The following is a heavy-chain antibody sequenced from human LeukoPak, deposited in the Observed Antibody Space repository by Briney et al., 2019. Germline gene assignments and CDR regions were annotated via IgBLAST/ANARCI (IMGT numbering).Heavy chain of an antibody. CDR3: ARDPELYYYDSSGYFDY. J-gene: IGHJ4*02. Sequence: SETLSLTCTVSGGSISSYYWSWIRQPAGKGLEWIGRIYTSGSTNYNPSLKSRVTISVDTSKNQFSLKLSSVTAADTAVYYCARDPELYYYDSSGYFDYWGQGTLVTVSS. V-gene: IGHV4-4*07. CDR2: IYTSGST. D-gene: IGHD3-22*01. CDR1: GGSISSYY.